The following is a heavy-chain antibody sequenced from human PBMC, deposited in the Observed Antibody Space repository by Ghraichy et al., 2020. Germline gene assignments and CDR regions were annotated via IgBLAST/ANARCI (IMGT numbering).Heavy chain of an antibody. CDR1: GGSISSGGYY. CDR2: IYYSGST. CDR3: ARVKSIFGVVTHERFDY. J-gene: IGHJ4*02. V-gene: IGHV4-31*03. Sequence: SETLSLTCTVPGGSISSGGYYWSWIRQHPGKGLEWNGYIYYSGSTYYNPSLKSRVTISVDTSKNQFSLKLSSVTAADTAVYYCARVKSIFGVVTHERFDYWGQGTLVTVSS. D-gene: IGHD3-3*01.